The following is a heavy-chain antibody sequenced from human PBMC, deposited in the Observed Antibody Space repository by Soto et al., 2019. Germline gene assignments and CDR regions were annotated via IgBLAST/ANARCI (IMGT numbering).Heavy chain of an antibody. CDR3: ARDKTDMMFGGGGAYNAIDV. CDR1: GGTLSKYT. V-gene: IGHV1-69*01. J-gene: IGHJ6*02. D-gene: IGHD3-10*02. CDR2: ITPIFGTA. Sequence: QVQWVQSGAEVKKHGSSVKVSCKASGGTLSKYTMNWVRQAPGQGLEWMGGITPIFGTASYAQKFQGSVPITADESTSTAYMALRSLRSDDTAVYYCARDKTDMMFGGGGAYNAIDVWGQGTTVTVSS.